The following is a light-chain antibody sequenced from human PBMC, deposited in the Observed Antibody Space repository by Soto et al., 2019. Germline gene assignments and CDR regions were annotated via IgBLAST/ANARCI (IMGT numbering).Light chain of an antibody. V-gene: IGLV2-14*01. CDR3: SSYTAGGTI. CDR1: SSDVGGYNY. CDR2: EVV. J-gene: IGLJ1*01. Sequence: QSALTQPASVSGSPGQSITISCTGTSSDVGGYNYVSWYQQHPGKAPKLIIYEVVNRPSGVSSRFSGSKSGNTASLTISGLQAEDEADYYCSSYTAGGTIFGTGTKVTVL.